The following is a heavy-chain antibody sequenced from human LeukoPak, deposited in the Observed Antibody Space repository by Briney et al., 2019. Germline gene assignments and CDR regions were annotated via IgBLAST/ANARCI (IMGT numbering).Heavy chain of an antibody. J-gene: IGHJ5*02. CDR1: GGTFSSYS. V-gene: IGHV1-69*04. CDR3: AREGSAVATYNWLDP. D-gene: IGHD5-12*01. CDR2: IIPILDIP. Sequence: ASVKVSCKVSGGTFSSYSISWVRQAPGQGLEWMGRIIPILDIPNYAQKLQGRVTMTTDTSTSTAYMELRSLRSDDTAVYYCAREGSAVATYNWLDPWGQGTLVTVSS.